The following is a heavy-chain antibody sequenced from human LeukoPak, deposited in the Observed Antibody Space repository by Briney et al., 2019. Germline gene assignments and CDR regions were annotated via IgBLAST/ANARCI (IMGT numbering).Heavy chain of an antibody. V-gene: IGHV3-64D*06. Sequence: PGGSLRLSCSASGFTFSSYAMHWVRQAPGKGLEYVSAISSNGGSTYYADSAKGRFTISRDNSKNTLYLQMSSLRAEDTAVYYCVKDLRDYGETLDYWGQGTLVTVSS. CDR2: ISSNGGST. J-gene: IGHJ4*02. D-gene: IGHD4-17*01. CDR1: GFTFSSYA. CDR3: VKDLRDYGETLDY.